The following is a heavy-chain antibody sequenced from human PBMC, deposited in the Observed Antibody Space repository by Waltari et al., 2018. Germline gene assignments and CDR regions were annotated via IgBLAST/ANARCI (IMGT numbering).Heavy chain of an antibody. Sequence: QVHLRESGPGLVKPSETLFLTCNVSSDPFQPSYWAWIRQPGGMRLEWIGRIYSTGYTRYNPSRESRVTISIDTSQNQISLRLTSVTVADTAVYFCARDRIAVSGSPPLSYNWFDFWGQGTRVAVSS. J-gene: IGHJ5*01. V-gene: IGHV4-4*07. CDR1: SDPFQPSY. D-gene: IGHD6-19*01. CDR2: IYSTGYT. CDR3: ARDRIAVSGSPPLSYNWFDF.